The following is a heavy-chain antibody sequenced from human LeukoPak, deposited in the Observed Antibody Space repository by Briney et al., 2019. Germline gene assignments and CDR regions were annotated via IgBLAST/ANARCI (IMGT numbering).Heavy chain of an antibody. D-gene: IGHD2-21*02. Sequence: GESLKISCKGSGYSFTNHWIGWVRQMPGKGLEWMGIIYPGDSDTRYSPSFQGQVTISADKSINTAYLQWSSLKASDTAMYYCARRGEYCGGDCYSDCWGQGTLVTVSS. CDR1: GYSFTNHW. CDR2: IYPGDSDT. J-gene: IGHJ4*02. V-gene: IGHV5-51*01. CDR3: ARRGEYCGGDCYSDC.